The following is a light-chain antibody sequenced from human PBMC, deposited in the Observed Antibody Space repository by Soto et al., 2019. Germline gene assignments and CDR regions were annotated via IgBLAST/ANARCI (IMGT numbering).Light chain of an antibody. J-gene: IGLJ2*01. V-gene: IGLV2-8*01. Sequence: QSALTQPPSASGSPGQSVTISCTGTSSDVGGYKYVSWYQQHPGKAPKLMIYEVSKRPSGVPDRFSGSKSGNTASLTVSGLQAEDEADYYCSSYSTTSSPHVLFGGGTKLTVL. CDR2: EVS. CDR3: SSYSTTSSPHVL. CDR1: SSDVGGYKY.